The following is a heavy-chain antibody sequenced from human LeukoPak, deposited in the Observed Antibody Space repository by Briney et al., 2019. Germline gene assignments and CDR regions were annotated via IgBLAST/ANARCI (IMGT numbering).Heavy chain of an antibody. CDR2: IKTDGSDT. Sequence: GGSLRLSCAASGFTFSGFWMHWVRHAPGQGPVWVSGIKTDGSDTRYADSVKGRFTISRDNAKSTLYLQMNSLRAEDTAMYYCARDFKDVSPWGPGTLVTVSS. V-gene: IGHV3-74*01. CDR3: ARDFKDVSP. J-gene: IGHJ5*02. CDR1: GFTFSGFW.